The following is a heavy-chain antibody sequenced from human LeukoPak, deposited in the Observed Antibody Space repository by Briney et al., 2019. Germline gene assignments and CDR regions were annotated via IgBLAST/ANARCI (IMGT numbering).Heavy chain of an antibody. J-gene: IGHJ4*02. CDR1: GFTFDDYA. D-gene: IGHD3-22*01. CDR3: AKAGRYYDSSGYYEYYFDY. Sequence: GGSLRLSCAASGFTFDDYAMHWVRQAPGKGLEWVSGISWNSGSIGYADSVKGRFTIPRDNAKNSLYLQMNSLRAEDTALYYCAKAGRYYDSSGYYEYYFDYWGQGTLVTVSS. V-gene: IGHV3-9*01. CDR2: ISWNSGSI.